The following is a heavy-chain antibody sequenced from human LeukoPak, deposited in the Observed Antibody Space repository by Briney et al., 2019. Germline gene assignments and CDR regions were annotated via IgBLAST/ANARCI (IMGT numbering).Heavy chain of an antibody. CDR2: ISGSGGST. V-gene: IGHV3-23*01. Sequence: GGSLRLSCAASGFTFSSYAMSWVRQAPGKGLEWVSAISGSGGSTYYADSVKGRFTISRDNSKNTLYLQMNSLRAEDTAVYYCAKDPTYYYDSSGYGVGAFDISGQGTMVTVSS. CDR3: AKDPTYYYDSSGYGVGAFDI. CDR1: GFTFSSYA. J-gene: IGHJ3*02. D-gene: IGHD3-22*01.